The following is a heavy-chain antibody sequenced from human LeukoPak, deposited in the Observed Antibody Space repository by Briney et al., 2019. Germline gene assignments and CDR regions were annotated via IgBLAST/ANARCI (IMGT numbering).Heavy chain of an antibody. V-gene: IGHV3-23*01. CDR3: ARGLFLSGYLDAFDM. Sequence: GGSLRLSCAASGFTLSSYAMSWVRQAPGKGLEWVSAISDTGNTYHADSVKGRFTISRDSSKNTLYLQVNSLRVEDTAIYYCARGLFLSGYLDAFDMWGQGTVVSVSS. D-gene: IGHD3-3*01. J-gene: IGHJ3*02. CDR2: ISDTGNT. CDR1: GFTLSSYA.